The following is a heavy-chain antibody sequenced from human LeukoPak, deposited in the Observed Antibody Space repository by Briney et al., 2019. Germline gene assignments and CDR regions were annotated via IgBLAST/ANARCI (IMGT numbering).Heavy chain of an antibody. CDR1: GFTFADYT. J-gene: IGHJ4*02. V-gene: IGHV3-43*01. CDR2: INWDGGRT. CDR3: AKGASSWPSPFDY. Sequence: GGSLRLSCAASGFTFADYTMHWVRQAPGKGLEWVSLINWDGGRTYYADSMKGRFAISRDNSKNSLYLQMNTLRAEDTALYYCAKGASSWPSPFDYWGQGTLVTVSS. D-gene: IGHD6-13*01.